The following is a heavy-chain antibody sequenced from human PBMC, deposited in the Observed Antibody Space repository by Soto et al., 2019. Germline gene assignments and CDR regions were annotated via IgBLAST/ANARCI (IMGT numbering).Heavy chain of an antibody. J-gene: IGHJ1*01. CDR1: GFTFSSYA. V-gene: IGHV3-23*01. CDR2: ISGSGGST. D-gene: IGHD1-26*01. CDR3: AKCKGATTAEYFQR. Sequence: VSLRLSCAASGFTFSSYAMSWVRQAPGKGLEWVSAISGSGGSTYYADSVKGRFTISRDNSKNTLYLQMNSLRAEDTAVYYCAKCKGATTAEYFQRWGQGTRVTVSS.